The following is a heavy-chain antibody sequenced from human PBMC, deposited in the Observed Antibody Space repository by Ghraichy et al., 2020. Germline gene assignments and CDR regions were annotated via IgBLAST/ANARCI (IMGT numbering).Heavy chain of an antibody. D-gene: IGHD3-16*01. Sequence: GGSLRLSCAASGFSFSNYGMNWVRQAPGKGLEWISNINPSSGAIHYADSVKGRFTVSRDNAQNSLYLQMNSLRDEDTAVYYCAREGGEVRCWHYFDSWGQGTLVTVSS. CDR1: GFSFSNYG. V-gene: IGHV3-48*02. J-gene: IGHJ4*02. CDR3: AREGGEVRCWHYFDS. CDR2: INPSSGAI.